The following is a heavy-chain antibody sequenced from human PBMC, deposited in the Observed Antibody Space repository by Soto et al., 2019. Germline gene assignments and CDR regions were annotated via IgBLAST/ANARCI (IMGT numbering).Heavy chain of an antibody. J-gene: IGHJ4*02. V-gene: IGHV4-61*01. D-gene: IGHD1-1*01. CDR2: ISYSGST. CDR3: ARYRTGGTGLDY. CDR1: GGSVSSGSYF. Sequence: QVQLQESGPGLVKPSETLSLTCTVSGGSVSSGSYFWSWIRQPPGKGLEFIGYISYSGSTNYNSSLKSRVTISKDTSEKQFSLKLSSVTAADTAVYYWARYRTGGTGLDYWGQGTLVTVSS.